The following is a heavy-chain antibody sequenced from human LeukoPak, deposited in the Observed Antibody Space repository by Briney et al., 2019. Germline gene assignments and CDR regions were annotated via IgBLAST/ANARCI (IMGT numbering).Heavy chain of an antibody. CDR2: ISGSGGST. CDR3: TRRLDG. D-gene: IGHD3-16*01. V-gene: IGHV3-23*01. Sequence: PGGSLRLSCAASGFTFSSYAMSWVRQAPGKGLEWVSAISGSGGSTYYADSVKGRFTISRDNAQNSLYLQMNGLRVEDTAVYYCTRRLDGWGQGTLVTVSS. CDR1: GFTFSSYA. J-gene: IGHJ4*02.